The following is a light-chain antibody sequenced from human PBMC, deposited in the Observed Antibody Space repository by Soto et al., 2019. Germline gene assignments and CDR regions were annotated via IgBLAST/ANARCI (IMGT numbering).Light chain of an antibody. V-gene: IGLV2-14*01. CDR3: SSYTSSSTRV. CDR1: SSDVGGYNY. CDR2: DVS. J-gene: IGLJ1*01. Sequence: QSALTQPASVSGSPGQSITISSTGTSSDVGGYNYVSWYQQHPGKAPKLVIFDVSDRPSGVSNRFSGSKSGNTASLTISGLQAEDEADYYCSSYTSSSTRVFGTGTKVTVL.